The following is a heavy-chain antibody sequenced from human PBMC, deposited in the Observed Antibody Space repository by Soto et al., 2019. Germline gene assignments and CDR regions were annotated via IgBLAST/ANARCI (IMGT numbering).Heavy chain of an antibody. D-gene: IGHD3-10*01. V-gene: IGHV2-5*02. Sequence: QINLKESGPTLVKPTQTLTLTCSFSGFSLTTAGVGVGWVRQSPGEALEWLALIYWDDDERYSPSLKTRLTITKDLSKNQVVLIMTNMAPVDTAIYYCAHSRNLITEDAQVGDFDYWGQGTLVTVSS. CDR1: GFSLTTAGVG. CDR3: AHSRNLITEDAQVGDFDY. CDR2: IYWDDDE. J-gene: IGHJ4*02.